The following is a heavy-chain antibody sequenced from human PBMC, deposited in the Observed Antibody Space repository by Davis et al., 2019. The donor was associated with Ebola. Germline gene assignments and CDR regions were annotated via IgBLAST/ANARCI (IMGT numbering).Heavy chain of an antibody. D-gene: IGHD4-17*01. Sequence: GGSLRLSCAVSGFTVSSNYMSWVRQAPGKGLEWVSVIYGGGSTYYADSVKGRFTISRDNSKNTLYLQMNSLRAEDTAVYYCARAGGSTTLTAPSMDVWGQGTTVTVSS. V-gene: IGHV3-53*01. CDR1: GFTVSSNY. J-gene: IGHJ6*02. CDR3: ARAGGSTTLTAPSMDV. CDR2: IYGGGST.